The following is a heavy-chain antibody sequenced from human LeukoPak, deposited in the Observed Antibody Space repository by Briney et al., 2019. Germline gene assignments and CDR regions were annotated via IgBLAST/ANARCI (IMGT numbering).Heavy chain of an antibody. J-gene: IGHJ5*02. Sequence: SETLSLTCTVSGGSISSYYWSWIRQPPGKGLEWIGYIYTSGSTNYSPSLKSRVTISVDTSKNQFSLKLSSVTAADTAVYYCARHARGFFDPWGQGTLVTVSS. CDR2: IYTSGST. D-gene: IGHD2-2*01. CDR3: ARHARGFFDP. CDR1: GGSISSYY. V-gene: IGHV4-4*09.